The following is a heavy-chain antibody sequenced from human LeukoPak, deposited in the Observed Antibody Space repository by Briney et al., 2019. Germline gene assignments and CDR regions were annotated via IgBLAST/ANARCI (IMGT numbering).Heavy chain of an antibody. CDR3: AKSQQLVRPDAFDI. Sequence: GGSLRLSCAASGFTFSSYSVNWVRQAPGKGPEWVSSIDTSSSYIYYTDSLKGRFTISRDNAKNSLYLQMNSLRAEDTAVYYCAKSQQLVRPDAFDIWGQGTTVTVSS. V-gene: IGHV3-21*04. D-gene: IGHD6-13*01. CDR1: GFTFSSYS. J-gene: IGHJ3*02. CDR2: IDTSSSYI.